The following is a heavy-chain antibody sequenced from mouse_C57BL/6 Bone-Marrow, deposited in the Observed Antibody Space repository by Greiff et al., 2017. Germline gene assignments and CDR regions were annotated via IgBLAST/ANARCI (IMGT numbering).Heavy chain of an antibody. CDR2: ISYDGSN. D-gene: IGHD2-4*01. CDR1: GYSITSGYY. Sequence: EVQLQESGPGLVKPSQSLSLTCSVTGYSITSGYYWNWIRQFPGNKLEWMGYISYDGSNNYNPSLKNRISITRDTSKNQFFLKLNSVTTEDTATYYCARKGDYDVLFDVWGTGTTVTVSS. V-gene: IGHV3-6*01. CDR3: ARKGDYDVLFDV. J-gene: IGHJ1*03.